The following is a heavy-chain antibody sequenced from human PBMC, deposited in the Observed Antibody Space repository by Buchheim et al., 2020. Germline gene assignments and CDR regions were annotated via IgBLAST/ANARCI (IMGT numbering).Heavy chain of an antibody. V-gene: IGHV3-53*02. CDR1: GFTVSSNY. CDR2: IYSGGRT. Sequence: EVQLVETGGGLIQPGGSLRLSCAASGFTVSSNYMSWVRQAPGKGLEWVSVIYSGGRTYYADSVKGRFTISRDNSKNTLYLQMNSLRAEDTAVYYCARDGPVTTGDRYYYYMDVWGKGTT. D-gene: IGHD4-17*01. CDR3: ARDGPVTTGDRYYYYMDV. J-gene: IGHJ6*03.